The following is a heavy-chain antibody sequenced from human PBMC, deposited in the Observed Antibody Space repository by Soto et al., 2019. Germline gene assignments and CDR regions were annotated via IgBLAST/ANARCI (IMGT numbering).Heavy chain of an antibody. CDR1: GFTFSSYA. CDR2: IWYDGSNK. CDR3: ARDIEMATVYDAFDI. J-gene: IGHJ3*02. Sequence: PGGSLRLSCEASGFTFSSYAMHWVRQAPGKGLEWVAVIWYDGSNKYYADSVKGRFTISRDNSKNTLYLQMNSLRAEDTAVYYCARDIEMATVYDAFDIWGQGTMVTVSS. D-gene: IGHD4-4*01. V-gene: IGHV3-33*08.